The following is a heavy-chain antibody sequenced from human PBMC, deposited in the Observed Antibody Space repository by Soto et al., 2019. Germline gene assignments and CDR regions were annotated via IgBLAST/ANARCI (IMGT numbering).Heavy chain of an antibody. CDR2: INHSGNT. D-gene: IGHD2-2*01. V-gene: IGHV4-34*01. CDR3: ASADIVVVPAATAYYHYMDV. CDR1: GGSFRDSY. Sequence: SEILSLTCAVYGGSFRDSYWRWMRLPPEKRLEWIGEINHSGNTNYNPSLKSRVTISVDTSKNQFSLKLSSVTAADTAVYYCASADIVVVPAATAYYHYMDVWAKGTTVTVSS. J-gene: IGHJ6*03.